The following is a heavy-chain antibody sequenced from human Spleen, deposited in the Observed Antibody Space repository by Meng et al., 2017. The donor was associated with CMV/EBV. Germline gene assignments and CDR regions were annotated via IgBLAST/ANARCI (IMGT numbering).Heavy chain of an antibody. CDR1: GFTLSDYG. J-gene: IGHJ5*02. Sequence: GGSLRLSCAASGFTLSDYGMHWVRQPPGKGLEWVAVIWYDGINKFYGDSVKDRFTISRDNSKNTLYLQMNSLRAEDTAVYYCARDPTGTDYNWNLGGFDPWGQGTLVTVSS. V-gene: IGHV3-33*01. CDR2: IWYDGINK. CDR3: ARDPTGTDYNWNLGGFDP. D-gene: IGHD1-7*01.